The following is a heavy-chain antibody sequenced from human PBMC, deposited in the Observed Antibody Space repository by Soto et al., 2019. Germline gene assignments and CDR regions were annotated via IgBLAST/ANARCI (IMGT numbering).Heavy chain of an antibody. CDR3: ATDVSPGSSSLYLDAFDI. D-gene: IGHD6-13*01. Sequence: EVQLVESGGDLVQPGGSQRLSCAASGFSFGSSWMTWVRQAPGKGLEWVANIKKDGSKINYLDSVRGRFTVSRDNAKHSRCLEKNSLRAEDTALYYCATDVSPGSSSLYLDAFDIWGQGTMVTVSS. CDR1: GFSFGSSW. V-gene: IGHV3-7*05. CDR2: IKKDGSKI. J-gene: IGHJ3*02.